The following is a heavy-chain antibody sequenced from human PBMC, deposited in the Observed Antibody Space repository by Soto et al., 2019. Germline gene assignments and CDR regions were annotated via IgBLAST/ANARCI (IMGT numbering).Heavy chain of an antibody. Sequence: QVQLVQSGAEVKKPVSSVKVSCKASGGTFSSYAISWVRQAPGQGLEWMGGINAGNGNTKYSQKFQGRVTITSDTSAITAYMELSSLRSEVMAVYYCVSLGYCSGGSCPRDYWGQGTLVTVSS. CDR3: VSLGYCSGGSCPRDY. J-gene: IGHJ4*02. D-gene: IGHD2-15*01. V-gene: IGHV1-3*01. CDR1: GGTFSSYA. CDR2: INAGNGNT.